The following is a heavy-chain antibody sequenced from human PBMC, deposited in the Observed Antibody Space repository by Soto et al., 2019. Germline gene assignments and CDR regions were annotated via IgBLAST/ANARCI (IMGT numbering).Heavy chain of an antibody. Sequence: ETLSLTCAVYCGSFSGHSWTWIRQSPGKGLEWIGDINHSGRVNYSPSLKSRVTISLDTSKNQFSLTLSAVTAADTAMYYCSTRAYDTNGYYRFDPWGQGTLVTVSS. CDR2: INHSGRV. CDR1: CGSFSGHS. J-gene: IGHJ5*01. D-gene: IGHD3-22*01. CDR3: STRAYDTNGYYRFDP. V-gene: IGHV4-34*01.